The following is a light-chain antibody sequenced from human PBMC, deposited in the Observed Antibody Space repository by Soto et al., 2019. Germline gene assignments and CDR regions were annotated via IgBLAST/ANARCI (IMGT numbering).Light chain of an antibody. CDR2: RND. Sequence: QSVLTQPPSASGTPGQRVTISCSGSSSNIGSNVVNWYQQLPGTAPKLLIYRNDQRPSAFPDRFSGSKSGTSASLAISGLQSEDDADYYCEAWDVSLNAWVFGGGTKLTVL. CDR3: EAWDVSLNAWV. V-gene: IGLV1-44*01. CDR1: SSNIGSNV. J-gene: IGLJ3*02.